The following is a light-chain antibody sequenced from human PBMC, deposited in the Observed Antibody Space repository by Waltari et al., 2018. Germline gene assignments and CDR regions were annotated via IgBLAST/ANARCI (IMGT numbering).Light chain of an antibody. CDR2: AAS. CDR3: QQSYTTPMYT. CDR1: QSISKY. Sequence: DIQMTQSPSSLAASVGDRVTITCRASQSISKYLNWYQQKPGKAPNLLIYAASTLQSGVPSRFSGSGSGTDVALTITSRQPEDSAVYYCQQSYTTPMYTFGQGTKLEI. V-gene: IGKV1-39*01. J-gene: IGKJ2*01.